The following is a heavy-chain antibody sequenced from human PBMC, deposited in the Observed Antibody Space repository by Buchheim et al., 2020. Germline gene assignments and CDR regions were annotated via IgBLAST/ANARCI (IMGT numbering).Heavy chain of an antibody. J-gene: IGHJ6*02. V-gene: IGHV4-4*02. CDR2: IYHSGST. CDR3: ARDPDIIVVVTATQTGYYGMDV. CDR1: GGSISSSNW. Sequence: QVQLQESGPGLVKPSGTLSLTCAVSGGSISSSNWWSWVRQPPGKGLEWIGEIYHSGSTNYNPSLKSRVNISVDKSKNQFSLKLSSVTAADTAVYYCARDPDIIVVVTATQTGYYGMDVWGQGTT. D-gene: IGHD2-21*02.